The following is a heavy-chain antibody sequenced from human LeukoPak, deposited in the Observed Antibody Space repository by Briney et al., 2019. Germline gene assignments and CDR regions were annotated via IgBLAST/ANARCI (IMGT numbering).Heavy chain of an antibody. CDR1: GYSITRGYY. V-gene: IGHV4-59*08. Sequence: KSSETLSLTCAVSGYSITRGYYWSWIRQPPGKGLEWIGYIYYSGSTNYNPSLKSRVTISVDTPNNQFSLKLTSVTAADTAVYYCARQSLGPSRSGSSNNWFDPWGQGTLVTVSS. CDR3: ARQSLGPSRSGSSNNWFDP. J-gene: IGHJ5*02. CDR2: IYYSGST. D-gene: IGHD3-10*01.